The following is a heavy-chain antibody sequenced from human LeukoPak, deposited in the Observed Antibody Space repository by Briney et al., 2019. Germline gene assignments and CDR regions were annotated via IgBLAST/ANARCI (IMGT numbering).Heavy chain of an antibody. CDR1: GFTFSSYS. CDR2: ISSSSYI. D-gene: IGHD5-18*01. Sequence: PGGSLRLSCAASGFTFSSYSMNWVRQAPGKGLEWVSSISSSSYIYYADSVKGRFTISRDNAKNSLYLQMNSLRAEDTAVYYCARVKEGGYSYGTFDYWGQGTLVTVSS. J-gene: IGHJ4*02. CDR3: ARVKEGGYSYGTFDY. V-gene: IGHV3-21*01.